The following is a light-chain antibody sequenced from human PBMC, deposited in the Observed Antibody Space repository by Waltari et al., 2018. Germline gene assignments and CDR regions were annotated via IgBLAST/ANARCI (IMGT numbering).Light chain of an antibody. V-gene: IGKV3-15*01. CDR2: GAS. CDR1: QSVRSS. J-gene: IGKJ1*01. Sequence: EIVLTQSPATLSVSPGERATLSSRASQSVRSSLDWYQQQPGQAPRPLVYGASTRATGIPARFSGSGSGTEFTLTISSLQSEDFAVYYCQQYNNWWTFGQGTKVEIK. CDR3: QQYNNWWT.